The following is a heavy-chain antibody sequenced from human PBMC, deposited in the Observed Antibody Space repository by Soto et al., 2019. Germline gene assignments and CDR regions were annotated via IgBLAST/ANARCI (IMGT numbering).Heavy chain of an antibody. J-gene: IGHJ6*02. Sequence: QITLKESGPTLVKPTQTLTLTCTFSGFSFTTSGVGVGWVRQPPGKALEWLALLYWDDDKRYSSSLKSRLTTXKXPSKNQVVLTMTNMDPVDTATYYCAHRPGEGNGRASYYGMDVWGQGTTVTVSS. D-gene: IGHD1-26*01. CDR1: GFSFTTSGVG. CDR2: LYWDDDK. V-gene: IGHV2-5*02. CDR3: AHRPGEGNGRASYYGMDV.